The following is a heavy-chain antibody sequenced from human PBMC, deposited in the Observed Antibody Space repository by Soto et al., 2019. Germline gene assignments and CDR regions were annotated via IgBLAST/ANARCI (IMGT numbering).Heavy chain of an antibody. CDR3: ARGRYCSRSKCKPFYYGMDV. Sequence: QVQLVQSGAELKKPGSSVKVSCKASGGTFTNYAISWVRQAPGQGLEWMGGIIPIFGTALYAQKFQGNVTITADDSTTTAYMELRSLRSEYTAVYYCARGRYCSRSKCKPFYYGMDVWGHGTTVTVSS. D-gene: IGHD2-15*01. CDR2: IIPIFGTA. V-gene: IGHV1-69*12. J-gene: IGHJ6*02. CDR1: GGTFTNYA.